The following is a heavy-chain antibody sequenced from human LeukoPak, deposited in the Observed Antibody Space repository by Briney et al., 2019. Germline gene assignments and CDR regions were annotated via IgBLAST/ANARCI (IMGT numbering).Heavy chain of an antibody. CDR2: INPNSGGT. J-gene: IGHJ4*02. CDR3: ASYGDPGRPLDY. V-gene: IGHV1-2*02. CDR1: GYTFTGYY. Sequence: ASVKVSCKASGYTFTGYYMHWVRQAPGQGLEWMGWINPNSGGTNYAQKFQGRVTMTRDTSISTAYMELSRLGPDDTAVYYCASYGDPGRPLDYWGQGTLVTVSS. D-gene: IGHD4-17*01.